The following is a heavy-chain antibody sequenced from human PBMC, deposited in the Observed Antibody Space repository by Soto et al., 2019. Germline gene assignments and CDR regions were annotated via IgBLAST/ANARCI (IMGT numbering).Heavy chain of an antibody. V-gene: IGHV3-30-3*01. J-gene: IGHJ4*02. D-gene: IGHD1-26*01. CDR3: ARAPSGSYPEFDY. CDR2: ITYDGSNQ. CDR1: GFIFSSYT. Sequence: PGGSLRLSCAASGFIFSSYTMHWVRQAPGKGLEWVGVITYDGSNQYYADSVKGRFTISRDNSRNMLFLQMNSLRPDDTAVYYCARAPSGSYPEFDYWGQGTTVTVSS.